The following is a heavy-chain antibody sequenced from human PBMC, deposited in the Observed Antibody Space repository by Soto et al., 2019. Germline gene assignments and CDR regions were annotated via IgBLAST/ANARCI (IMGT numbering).Heavy chain of an antibody. CDR2: ISAYNGNT. CDR1: GYPFTTYG. V-gene: IGHV1-18*01. Sequence: GASLKVSCKASGYPFTTYGISWVRQAPGQGLEWMGWISAYNGNTNSAQKLQGRVTMTTDTSTSTAYMELRSLRSDDTAVYYCARDSVYCSGDSCYPFDYWGQGTLVTVSS. D-gene: IGHD2-15*01. J-gene: IGHJ4*02. CDR3: ARDSVYCSGDSCYPFDY.